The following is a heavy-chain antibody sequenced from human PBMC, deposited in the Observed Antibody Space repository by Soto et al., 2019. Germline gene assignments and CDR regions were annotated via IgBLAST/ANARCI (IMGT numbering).Heavy chain of an antibody. CDR3: ARGGYYFYYAMDV. CDR1: GCSISSGGYY. J-gene: IGHJ6*02. V-gene: IGHV4-31*03. Sequence: PSETLSRTCTVSGCSISSGGYYWSWIRQHPGKGLEWIGYIYYSGTTHYNPSLKSRLTISVDTSKNQFSLKLSSVTAADTAVYYCARGGYYFYYAMDVWGQGTTVTVSS. CDR2: IYYSGTT.